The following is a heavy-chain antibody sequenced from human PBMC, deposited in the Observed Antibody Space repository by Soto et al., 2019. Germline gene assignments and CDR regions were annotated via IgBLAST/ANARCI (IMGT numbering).Heavy chain of an antibody. CDR3: AKLTSRISAASHGRSNVVDA. J-gene: IGHJ5*01. CDR1: GGSITRGDSF. CDR2: IFYTGSS. D-gene: IGHD1-1*01. V-gene: IGHV4-39*01. Sequence: SETLSLTCSVSGGSITRGDSFWAWVRDPPGKGLEWIGDIFYTGSSYHTATLKPRLTIPIDTSSEQFSLKLSSVTAADTAFYYCAKLTSRISAASHGRSNVVDAWGPGILVTVSS.